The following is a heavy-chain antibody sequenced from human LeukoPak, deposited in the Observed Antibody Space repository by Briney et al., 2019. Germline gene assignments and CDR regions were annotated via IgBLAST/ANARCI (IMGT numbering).Heavy chain of an antibody. CDR3: ARGGVAACPSGY. Sequence: AGGSLRLSCAASGFTFSSYEMNWVRQAPGKGLEWISYISSSGSTIYYADSVKGRFTISRDNAKNSLYLQMNSLSAEDTAVYYCARGGVAACPSGYWGQGTLVTVSS. CDR1: GFTFSSYE. V-gene: IGHV3-48*03. CDR2: ISSSGSTI. D-gene: IGHD6-6*01. J-gene: IGHJ4*02.